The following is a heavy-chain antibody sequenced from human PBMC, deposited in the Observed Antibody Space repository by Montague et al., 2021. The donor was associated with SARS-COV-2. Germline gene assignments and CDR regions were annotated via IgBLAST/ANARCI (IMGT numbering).Heavy chain of an antibody. CDR3: ARATLYMDV. V-gene: IGHV3-7*01. CDR2: IKLDGSEE. CDR1: GSIFGDYW. Sequence: SLRLSCAASGSIFGDYWMSWVRQAPGKGLEWVANIKLDGSEEYYMDPVKGRFTVSRDNAKNSLYLQMNSLRAEDTAVYYCARATLYMDVWGKGTTVTVSS. J-gene: IGHJ6*03.